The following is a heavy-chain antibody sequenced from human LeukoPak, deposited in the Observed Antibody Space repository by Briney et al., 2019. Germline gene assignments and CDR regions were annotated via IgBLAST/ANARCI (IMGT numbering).Heavy chain of an antibody. CDR2: ISYDGSNK. Sequence: PGRSLRLSCAASGFTFSSYAMHWVRQAPGKGLEWVAVISYDGSNKYYADSVKGRFTISRDNSKNTLYLQMNSLRAEDTAVYYCARERYVGFTMIVVVQPLDYWGQGTLVTVSS. J-gene: IGHJ4*02. D-gene: IGHD3-22*01. CDR1: GFTFSSYA. CDR3: ARERYVGFTMIVVVQPLDY. V-gene: IGHV3-30-3*01.